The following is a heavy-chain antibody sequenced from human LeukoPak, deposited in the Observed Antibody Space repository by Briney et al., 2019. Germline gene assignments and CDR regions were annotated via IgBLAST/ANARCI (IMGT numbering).Heavy chain of an antibody. CDR3: ARGPAANFNY. Sequence: SETLSLTCAVSGYSISSGYYWGWIRQPPGKGLEWIVSIYRSGTTYYNPSLESRVTISVDTSKNQFSLKLSSVTAADTAVYYCARGPAANFNYWGQGTLVTVSS. D-gene: IGHD2-2*01. CDR1: GYSISSGYY. V-gene: IGHV4-38-2*01. J-gene: IGHJ4*02. CDR2: IYRSGTT.